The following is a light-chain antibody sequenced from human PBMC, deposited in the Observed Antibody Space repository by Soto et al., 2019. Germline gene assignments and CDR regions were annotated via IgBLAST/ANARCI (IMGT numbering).Light chain of an antibody. CDR1: SSDIGTFSL. Sequence: QSALTQPASVSGSPGQSITISCTGASSDIGTFSLVSWYQQHPGKAPKLIIYEGNKRPSGVSSRFSGFKSGDTVSLTVSGLQAEDEADYYSCSYSTSSTYVFGTGTMVTVL. CDR2: EGN. V-gene: IGLV2-23*01. CDR3: CSYSTSSTYV. J-gene: IGLJ1*01.